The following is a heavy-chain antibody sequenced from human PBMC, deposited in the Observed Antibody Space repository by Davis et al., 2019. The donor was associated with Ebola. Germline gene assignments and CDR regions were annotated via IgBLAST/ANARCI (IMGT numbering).Heavy chain of an antibody. J-gene: IGHJ3*02. CDR3: AGGESGWDASDI. CDR1: GFTFSTYT. CDR2: ISISSAFI. D-gene: IGHD6-19*01. V-gene: IGHV3-21*01. Sequence: GESLKISCAASGFTFSTYTMTWVRQAPGKGLEWVSSISISSAFIYYADSVKGRFTVSRDNAKNSLSLQMNSLRAEDMAVYYCAGGESGWDASDIWGRGTMVTVSS.